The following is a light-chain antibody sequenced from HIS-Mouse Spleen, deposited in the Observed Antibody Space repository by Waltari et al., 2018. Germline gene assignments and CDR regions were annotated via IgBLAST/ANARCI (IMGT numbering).Light chain of an antibody. CDR3: QVWDSSSDHVV. CDR2: DDS. Sequence: SYVLTQPPSVSVAPGKTARITCGGNNIGSKSVHWYQQKPGQAPVLVVYDDSQRPSGVPGRFSGPNSGNTATLTISRVEAGDEADYYCQVWDSSSDHVVFGGGTKLTVL. CDR1: NIGSKS. V-gene: IGLV3-21*03. J-gene: IGLJ2*01.